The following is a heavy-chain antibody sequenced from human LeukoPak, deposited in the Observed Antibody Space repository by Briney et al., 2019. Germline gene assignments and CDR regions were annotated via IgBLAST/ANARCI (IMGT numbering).Heavy chain of an antibody. CDR3: ARDPTRGVGYYYYYMDV. J-gene: IGHJ6*03. V-gene: IGHV1-2*02. D-gene: IGHD2-8*01. CDR2: INPNSGGT. Sequence: VASVKVSCKASGYTFTSYGISWVRQAPGQGLEWMGWINPNSGGTNYAQKFQGRVTMTRDTSISTAYMELSRLRSDDTAVYYCARDPTRGVGYYYYYMDVWGKGTTVTVSS. CDR1: GYTFTSYG.